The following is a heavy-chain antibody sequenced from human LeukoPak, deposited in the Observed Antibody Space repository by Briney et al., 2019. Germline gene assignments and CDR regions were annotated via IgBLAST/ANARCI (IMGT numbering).Heavy chain of an antibody. CDR2: IHNSGST. J-gene: IGHJ4*02. Sequence: SETLSLTCTVSGGSITSDYWSWIRQPPGKGLEWIGKIHNSGSTNYTPSLKSRVTMSLDTSKNQLSLKLSSVTAADTAVYYCARQRISLFDYWGQGTLVTVSS. V-gene: IGHV4-59*08. CDR3: ARQRISLFDY. CDR1: GGSITSDY. D-gene: IGHD2-21*01.